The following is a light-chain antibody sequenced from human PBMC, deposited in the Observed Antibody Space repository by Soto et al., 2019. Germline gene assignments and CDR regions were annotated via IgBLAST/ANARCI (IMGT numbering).Light chain of an antibody. CDR3: QSYYSSRSGWV. Sequence: QSVLTQPPSVSGAPGQRVTISCTGSSSNIGAGYDVHWYQQLPGTAPKLLIYGNNNRPSGVPDRFSGSKSGTSASLAITGLQAEDEADYYCQSYYSSRSGWVFGGGTQLTVL. J-gene: IGLJ3*02. V-gene: IGLV1-40*01. CDR1: SSNIGAGYD. CDR2: GNN.